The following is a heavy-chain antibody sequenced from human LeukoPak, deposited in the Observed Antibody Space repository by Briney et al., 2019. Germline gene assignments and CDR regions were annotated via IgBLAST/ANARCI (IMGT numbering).Heavy chain of an antibody. D-gene: IGHD5-12*01. Sequence: SETLSLTCTVSGGSISSYYWSWIWQPPGKGLEWIGYIYYSGSTNYNPSLKSRVTISVDTSRNQFSLKLSSVTAADTAVYYCARVVRGVVTSSYYFDYWGQGTLVTVSS. V-gene: IGHV4-59*01. CDR2: IYYSGST. J-gene: IGHJ4*02. CDR3: ARVVRGVVTSSYYFDY. CDR1: GGSISSYY.